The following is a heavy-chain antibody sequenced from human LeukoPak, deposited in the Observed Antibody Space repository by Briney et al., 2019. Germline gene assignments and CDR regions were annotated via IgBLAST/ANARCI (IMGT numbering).Heavy chain of an antibody. Sequence: ASLRPSCAASQCPFSSHNINWVREAPGKGLERFSSSSSVISYIYYADSLKGRFSISRDNGKNSLYLQMNSLRAEDTAVYYCAGRLAVAGTPPWGQGTLVTVSS. CDR1: QCPFSSHN. CDR3: AGRLAVAGTPP. D-gene: IGHD6-19*01. J-gene: IGHJ5*02. CDR2: SSSVISYI. V-gene: IGHV3-21*01.